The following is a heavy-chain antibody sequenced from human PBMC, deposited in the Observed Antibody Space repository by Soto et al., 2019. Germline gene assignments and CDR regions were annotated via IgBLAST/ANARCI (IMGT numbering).Heavy chain of an antibody. CDR1: GFTFSSYA. Sequence: GGSLRLSCAASGFTFSSYAMSWVRQAPGKGLEWVSAISGSGGSTYYADSVKGRFTISRDNSKNTLYLQMNSLRAEDTAVYYCAKVWGYCSGGSCPHEMDYWGQGTLVTVSS. D-gene: IGHD2-15*01. CDR2: ISGSGGST. V-gene: IGHV3-23*01. J-gene: IGHJ4*02. CDR3: AKVWGYCSGGSCPHEMDY.